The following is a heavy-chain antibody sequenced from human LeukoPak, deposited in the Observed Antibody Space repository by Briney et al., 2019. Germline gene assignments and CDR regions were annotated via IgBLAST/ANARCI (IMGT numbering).Heavy chain of an antibody. CDR2: IWYDGSNK. V-gene: IGHV3-33*01. D-gene: IGHD6-13*01. CDR1: GFTFSSYG. J-gene: IGHJ5*02. Sequence: GGSLRLSCAASGFTFSSYGMHWVRQAPGKGLEWVAIIWYDGSNKYYADSVKGRFTISRDNSKNTLYLQINSLRAEDTAVYYCARDNGAGQQVGGWFDPWGQGTLVTVPS. CDR3: ARDNGAGQQVGGWFDP.